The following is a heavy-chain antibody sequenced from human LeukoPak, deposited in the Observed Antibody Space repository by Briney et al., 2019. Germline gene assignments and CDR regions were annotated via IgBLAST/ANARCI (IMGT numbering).Heavy chain of an antibody. D-gene: IGHD6-19*01. J-gene: IGHJ5*02. CDR3: ARALAVAGRGSYNWFDP. Sequence: PGGSLRLSCAASGFTFSSYSVNWVRQAPGKGLEWVSSISSSSSYIYYADSVKGRFTISRDNAKNSLYLQMNSLRAEDTAVYYCARALAVAGRGSYNWFDPWGQGTLVTVSS. CDR2: ISSSSSYI. V-gene: IGHV3-21*01. CDR1: GFTFSSYS.